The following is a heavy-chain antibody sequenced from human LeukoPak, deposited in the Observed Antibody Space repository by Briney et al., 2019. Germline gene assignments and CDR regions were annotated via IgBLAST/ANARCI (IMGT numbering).Heavy chain of an antibody. V-gene: IGHV4-59*01. CDR2: IAYSGTT. D-gene: IGHD2-2*01. CDR3: ARLLVPAAMEH. CDR1: GGSMSSYY. J-gene: IGHJ4*02. Sequence: PSETLSLTCTVSGGSMSSYYWSWIRQVPGKGLAWIAYIAYSGTTSYNPSLKSRVTISVDTSMNQFSLKLTSVTAADTAVYYCARLLVPAAMEHWGQGTLVTVSS.